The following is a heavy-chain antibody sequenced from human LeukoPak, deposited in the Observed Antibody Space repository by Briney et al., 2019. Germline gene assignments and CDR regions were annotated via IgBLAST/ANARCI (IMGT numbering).Heavy chain of an antibody. D-gene: IGHD4-17*01. Sequence: PGGSLRLSCSVSAFTFNTFDNFAMSWVRQAPGQGLEWASGLSANGSVTFYARSVRGRFTISRDNSKNTLHLQMSSLRADDSALYYCARFGDYGEYWGQGTLVIVSS. V-gene: IGHV3-23*01. J-gene: IGHJ4*02. CDR3: ARFGDYGEY. CDR2: LSANGSVT. CDR1: AFTFNTFDNFA.